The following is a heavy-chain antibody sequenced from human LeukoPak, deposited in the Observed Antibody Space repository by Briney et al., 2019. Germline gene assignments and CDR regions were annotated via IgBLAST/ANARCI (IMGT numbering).Heavy chain of an antibody. CDR3: ARPLSLGYCSGGSCYGRGAWFDR. V-gene: IGHV4-31*03. D-gene: IGHD2-15*01. CDR2: IWYSGST. Sequence: QTLSLTCTVSGGSISSGGYYWSWIRQHPGKGLEWVGYIWYSGSTSYNPSLKSRVTISLDTSRNQFSLKLSSVTAADTAVYYCARPLSLGYCSGGSCYGRGAWFDRWGQGTLVTVSS. J-gene: IGHJ5*02. CDR1: GGSISSGGYY.